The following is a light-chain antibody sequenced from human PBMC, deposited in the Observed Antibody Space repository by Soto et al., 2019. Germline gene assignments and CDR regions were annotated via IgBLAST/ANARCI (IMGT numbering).Light chain of an antibody. J-gene: IGLJ3*02. V-gene: IGLV1-44*01. Sequence: QLVLTQPPSLSGTPGQRVTISCSGSNSNIGRYSVNWYQHFPGTAPKILIYSDDEPPSGVPDRFSGSKSGTSASLAISGLQSEDEAEYYCAAWDDNLNGPLFGGGTKVTVL. CDR2: SDD. CDR3: AAWDDNLNGPL. CDR1: NSNIGRYS.